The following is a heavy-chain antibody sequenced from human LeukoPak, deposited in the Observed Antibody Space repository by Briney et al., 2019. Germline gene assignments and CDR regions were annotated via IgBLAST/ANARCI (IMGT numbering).Heavy chain of an antibody. J-gene: IGHJ4*02. Sequence: GGSLRLSCAASGFTFSNYGMNWVRQAPGEGLEWASVISSGVGITYYADSVKGRFTISKDNARNTLYLQINSLRAEDTAVYYCAKGDYYDLDYWGQGTLVTVSS. CDR2: ISSGVGIT. CDR3: AKGDYYDLDY. CDR1: GFTFSNYG. D-gene: IGHD3-22*01. V-gene: IGHV3-23*01.